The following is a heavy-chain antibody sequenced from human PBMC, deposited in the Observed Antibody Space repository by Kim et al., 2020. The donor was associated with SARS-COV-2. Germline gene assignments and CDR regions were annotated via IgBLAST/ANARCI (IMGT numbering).Heavy chain of an antibody. CDR3: AKAPLFYYDSSGYYYGMDV. V-gene: IGHV3-23*01. J-gene: IGHJ6*02. Sequence: GRFTTSRDHSKNTLYLQMNSLRAEDTAVYYCAKAPLFYYDSSGYYYGMDVWGQGTTVTVSS. D-gene: IGHD3-22*01.